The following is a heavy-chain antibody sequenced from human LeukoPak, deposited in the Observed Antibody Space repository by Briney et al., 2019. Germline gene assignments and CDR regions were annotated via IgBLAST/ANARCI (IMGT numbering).Heavy chain of an antibody. J-gene: IGHJ3*02. CDR2: ISAYNYNT. CDR3: ARFPPPSYYYDSSGYYDVGAFDI. CDR1: GYIFTDYG. Sequence: GASVKVSCKTSGYIFTDYGVTWVRQAPGQGLEWMGWISAYNYNTNYAQKLQGRVTMTTDTSTSTAYMELRSLRSDDTAVYYCARFPPPSYYYDSSGYYDVGAFDIWGQGTMVTVSS. V-gene: IGHV1-18*01. D-gene: IGHD3-22*01.